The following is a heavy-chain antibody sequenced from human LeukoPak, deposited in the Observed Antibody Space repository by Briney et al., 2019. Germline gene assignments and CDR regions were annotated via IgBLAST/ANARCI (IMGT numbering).Heavy chain of an antibody. CDR3: ARGEWLSPHYFDY. CDR1: GGSISSYH. D-gene: IGHD5-24*01. CDR2: IYTSGST. J-gene: IGHJ4*02. Sequence: SETLSLTCTVSGGSISSYHWSWIRQPAGKGLEWIGRIYTSGSTNYNPSLKSRVTMSVDTSKNQFSLKLSSVTAADTVVYYCARGEWLSPHYFDYWGQGTLVTVSS. V-gene: IGHV4-4*07.